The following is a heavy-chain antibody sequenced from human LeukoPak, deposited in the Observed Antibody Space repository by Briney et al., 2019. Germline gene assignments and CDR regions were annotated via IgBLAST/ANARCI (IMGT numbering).Heavy chain of an antibody. D-gene: IGHD6-13*01. CDR1: GYSFSSNW. Sequence: GESLKISCKGSGYSFSSNWIGWVRQMPGKGLEWMGRIDPSDSYTNYSPSFQGHVTISADKSISTAYLQWSSLKASDTAMYYCARLSSSWSTGLDYWGQGTLVTVSS. V-gene: IGHV5-10-1*01. CDR2: IDPSDSYT. J-gene: IGHJ4*02. CDR3: ARLSSSWSTGLDY.